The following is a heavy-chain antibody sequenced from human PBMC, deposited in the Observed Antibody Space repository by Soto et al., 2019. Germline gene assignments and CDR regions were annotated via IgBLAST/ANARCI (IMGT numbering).Heavy chain of an antibody. CDR3: ARDAAAGTYYYYGMDV. V-gene: IGHV3-30-3*01. CDR2: ISYDGSNK. D-gene: IGHD6-13*01. J-gene: IGHJ6*01. CDR1: GFTFSSYA. Sequence: QVQLVESGGGVVQPGRSLRLSCAASGFTFSSYAMHWVRQAPGKGLEWVAVISYDGSNKYYADSVKGRFTISRDNSKNTLYLQMNSLRAEDTAVYYCARDAAAGTYYYYGMDVW.